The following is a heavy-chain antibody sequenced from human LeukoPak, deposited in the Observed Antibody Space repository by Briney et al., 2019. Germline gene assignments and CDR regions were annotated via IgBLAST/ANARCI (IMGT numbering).Heavy chain of an antibody. J-gene: IGHJ4*02. V-gene: IGHV1-2*02. D-gene: IGHD3-9*01. CDR2: INPNSGGT. CDR3: AREYILTAYFGDF. Sequence: ASVKVSCKASGYTFTGYYMHWVRQAPGQGLEWMGWINPNSGGTNYAQKFQGRVTMTRDTSISTAYMELSSLRSDDTAVYFCAREYILTAYFGDFWGQGTLLTVSS. CDR1: GYTFTGYY.